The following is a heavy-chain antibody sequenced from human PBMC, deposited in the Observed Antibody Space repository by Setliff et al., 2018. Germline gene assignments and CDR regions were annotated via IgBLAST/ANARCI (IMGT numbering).Heavy chain of an antibody. V-gene: IGHV3-23*01. CDR2: VSVSGDNT. J-gene: IGHJ4*02. Sequence: PGGSLRLSCAASGLTFNSYAMSWVRQAPGKGLEWVSTVSVSGDNTYYADSVKGRFTMSRDSSTNTLYLQMNSLRGEDTAVYYCAKDLSSNTAASYFFDLWGQGTQVTAPQ. D-gene: IGHD5-18*01. CDR1: GLTFNSYA. CDR3: AKDLSSNTAASYFFDL.